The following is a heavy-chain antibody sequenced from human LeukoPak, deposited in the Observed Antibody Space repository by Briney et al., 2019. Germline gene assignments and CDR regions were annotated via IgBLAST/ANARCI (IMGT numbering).Heavy chain of an antibody. V-gene: IGHV4-34*01. D-gene: IGHD5-18*01. CDR3: AREDTAMVTGY. Sequence: PSETLSLTCAVYGGSFSGYYWSWIRQPPGKGLEWIGEINHSGSTNYNPSLRSRVTISVDTSKNQFSLKLSSVTAADTAVYYCAREDTAMVTGYWGQGTLVTVSS. CDR1: GGSFSGYY. CDR2: INHSGST. J-gene: IGHJ4*02.